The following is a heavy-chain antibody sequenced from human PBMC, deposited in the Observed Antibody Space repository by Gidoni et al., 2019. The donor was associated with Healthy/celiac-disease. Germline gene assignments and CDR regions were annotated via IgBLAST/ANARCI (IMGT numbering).Heavy chain of an antibody. CDR1: GYTFTSYY. CDR2: INPSGGST. V-gene: IGHV1-46*03. J-gene: IGHJ4*02. CDR3: ARDWGGIVGAF. D-gene: IGHD1-26*01. Sequence: QVQLVQSGAEVQKPGASVKVSCKASGYTFTSYYMHWVRQAPGQGLEWLGIINPSGGSTSYAQKFQGRVTMTRDTSTSTVYMELSSLRSEDTAVYYCARDWGGIVGAFWGQGTLVTVSS.